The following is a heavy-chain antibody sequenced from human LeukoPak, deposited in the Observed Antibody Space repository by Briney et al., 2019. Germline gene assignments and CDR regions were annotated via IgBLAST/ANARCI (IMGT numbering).Heavy chain of an antibody. CDR3: SRRVVVAARSLDY. Sequence: GGSLRLSCAASGFTFSSYAMSWVRQAPGKVLEWISSISGSGGSTNYADSVKGRFTISRDNSKNTLYLQMNSLRAEDTAVYYCSRRVVVAARSLDYWGQGTLVTVSS. CDR2: ISGSGGST. V-gene: IGHV3-23*01. CDR1: GFTFSSYA. D-gene: IGHD2-15*01. J-gene: IGHJ4*02.